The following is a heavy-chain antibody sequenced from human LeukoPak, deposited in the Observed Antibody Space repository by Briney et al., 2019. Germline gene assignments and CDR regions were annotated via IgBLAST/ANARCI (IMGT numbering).Heavy chain of an antibody. V-gene: IGHV1-46*01. CDR1: GYTFTSYY. CDR2: INPSGGST. CDR3: ARVESWQWLVLGYFDY. J-gene: IGHJ4*02. Sequence: ASVKVSCKASGYTFTSYYMHWVRQAPGQGLEWMGIINPSGGSTSYAQKFQGRVTMTRDTSTSTVYMELSSLRSEDTAVYYCARVESWQWLVLGYFDYWGQGTLVTVSS. D-gene: IGHD6-19*01.